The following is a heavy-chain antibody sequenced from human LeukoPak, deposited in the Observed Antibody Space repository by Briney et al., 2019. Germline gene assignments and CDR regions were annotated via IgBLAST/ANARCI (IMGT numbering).Heavy chain of an antibody. V-gene: IGHV3-53*01. CDR1: GFTVSSNY. CDR3: ARAVGGSWFDP. J-gene: IGHJ5*02. Sequence: PGGSLRLSCAASGFTVSSNYMSWARQAPGKGLEWVSVIYSGGSTYYADSVKGRFTISRDNSKNTLYLQMNSLRAEDTAVYYCARAVGGSWFDPWGQGTLVTVSS. CDR2: IYSGGST. D-gene: IGHD2-15*01.